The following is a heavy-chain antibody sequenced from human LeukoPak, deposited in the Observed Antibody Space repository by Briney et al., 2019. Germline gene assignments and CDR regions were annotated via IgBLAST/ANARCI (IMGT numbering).Heavy chain of an antibody. CDR3: ACIPLAVVTADY. J-gene: IGHJ4*02. CDR1: GGSISSSSYY. V-gene: IGHV4-39*07. CDR2: IYYSGST. D-gene: IGHD2-21*02. Sequence: PSETLSLTCTVSGGSISSSSYYWGWIRQPPGKGLEWIGSIYYSGSTYYNPSLKSRVTISVDTSKNQFSLKLSSVTAADTAVYYCACIPLAVVTADYWGQGTLVTVSS.